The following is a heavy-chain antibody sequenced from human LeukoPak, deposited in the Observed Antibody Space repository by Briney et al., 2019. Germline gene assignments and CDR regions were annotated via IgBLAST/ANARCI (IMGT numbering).Heavy chain of an antibody. CDR2: IKQDGSEK. J-gene: IGHJ3*02. D-gene: IGHD1-26*01. V-gene: IGHV3-7*01. CDR1: GFTFSSYW. CDR3: ARQETSSYNGAFDI. Sequence: GSLRLSCAASGFTFSSYWMSWVRQAPGKGLEWAANIKQDGSEKYSVDSVKGRFTISRDNAKNSLYLQMNSLRADDTAVYHCARQETSSYNGAFDIWGQGTMVTVSS.